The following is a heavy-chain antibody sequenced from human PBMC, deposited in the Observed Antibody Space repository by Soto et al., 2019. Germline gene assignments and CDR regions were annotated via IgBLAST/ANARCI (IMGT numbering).Heavy chain of an antibody. CDR2: IYYSGST. CDR1: GGSISSSSYY. D-gene: IGHD5-18*01. J-gene: IGHJ6*02. CDR3: ARHRRYSYGVYYYYYGMAV. V-gene: IGHV4-39*01. Sequence: SETLSLTCTVSGGSISSSSYYWGWIRQPPGKGLEWIGSIYYSGSTYYNPSLKSRVTISVDTSKNQFSLKLSSVTAADTAVYYCARHRRYSYGVYYYYYGMAVWGQGTTVTVSS.